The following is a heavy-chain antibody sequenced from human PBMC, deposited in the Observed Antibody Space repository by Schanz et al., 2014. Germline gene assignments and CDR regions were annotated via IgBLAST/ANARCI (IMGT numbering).Heavy chain of an antibody. CDR2: ISSSGNII. Sequence: EVQLVESGGGLVKPGGSLRLSCTASRIIFGTYSMNWIRQTPKGLEWLSYISSSGNIIHYADSVKGRFTISRDNFKNTLFLQMNSLRAEDTAVYYCAGAVATIRADSFDIWGQGTMVAVSS. CDR1: RIIFGTYS. J-gene: IGHJ3*02. CDR3: AGAVATIRADSFDI. D-gene: IGHD5-12*01. V-gene: IGHV3-21*01.